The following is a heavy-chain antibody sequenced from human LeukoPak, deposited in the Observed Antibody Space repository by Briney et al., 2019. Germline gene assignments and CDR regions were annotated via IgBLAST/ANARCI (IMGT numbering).Heavy chain of an antibody. D-gene: IGHD3/OR15-3a*01. J-gene: IGHJ4*02. Sequence: GGSPRLSCAASGFTFSDYNMNWVRQTPGRGLEWVSSISPSGRSISYADSVKGRFTISRDNAKNSLYLQMSSLRAEDTAVYYCASFRTGYSYYFDYWGQGILVTVSS. V-gene: IGHV3-21*01. CDR2: ISPSGRSI. CDR1: GFTFSDYN. CDR3: ASFRTGYSYYFDY.